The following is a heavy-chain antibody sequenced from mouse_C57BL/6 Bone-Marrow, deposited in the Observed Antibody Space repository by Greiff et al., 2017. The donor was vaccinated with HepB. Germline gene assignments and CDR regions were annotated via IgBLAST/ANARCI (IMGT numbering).Heavy chain of an antibody. CDR2: ISNLAYSI. J-gene: IGHJ4*01. V-gene: IGHV5-15*04. CDR1: GFTFSDYG. CDR3: ARRRCRGMDY. Sequence: DVHLVESGGGLVQPGGSLKLSCAASGFTFSDYGMAWVRQAPRKGPEWVAFISNLAYSIYYADTVTGRFTISRENAKNTLYLEMSSLRSEDTAMYYCARRRCRGMDYWGQGTSVTVSS.